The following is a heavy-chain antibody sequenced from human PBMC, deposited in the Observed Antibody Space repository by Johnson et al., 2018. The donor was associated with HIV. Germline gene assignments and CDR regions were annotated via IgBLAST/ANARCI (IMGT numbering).Heavy chain of an antibody. J-gene: IGHJ3*01. CDR1: GFTVSDNY. Sequence: VQLVESGGGLVQPGGSLRLSCAASGFTVSDNYMAWIRQAPGKGLEWVSRISSDVSSTYYADSVKGRFTISRDNARNTMFVQMKSLRAEDTAVYYCARSGPNWAFDFWGQGTMVTVSS. CDR2: ISSDVSST. V-gene: IGHV3-74*02. CDR3: ARSGPNWAFDF. D-gene: IGHD1-1*01.